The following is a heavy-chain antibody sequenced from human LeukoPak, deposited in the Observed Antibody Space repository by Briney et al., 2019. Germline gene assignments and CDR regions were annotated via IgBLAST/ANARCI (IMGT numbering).Heavy chain of an antibody. CDR2: IYSIGNT. Sequence: GGSLRLSCAASGFTVSSNYMSWVRQAPGKGLEWVSIIYSIGNTYYADSVKGRFTISRDNAKNSLYLQMNSLRAEDTAVYYCARDPLTNGPPAYWGQGTLVTVSS. J-gene: IGHJ4*02. CDR3: ARDPLTNGPPAY. CDR1: GFTVSSNY. D-gene: IGHD2-8*01. V-gene: IGHV3-66*01.